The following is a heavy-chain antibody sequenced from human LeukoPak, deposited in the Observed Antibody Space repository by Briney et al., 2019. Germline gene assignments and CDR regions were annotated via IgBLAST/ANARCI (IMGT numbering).Heavy chain of an antibody. CDR1: GFTFSNAW. J-gene: IGHJ4*02. D-gene: IGHD3-22*01. Sequence: GGSLRLSCAASGFTFSNAWMSWVRQAPGKGLEWVGRIKSKTDGGTTDYAAPVKGRFTISRDNSKNTLYLQMNSLRAEDTAVYYCAKDPDYYDSSGYHWGQGTLVTVSS. CDR3: AKDPDYYDSSGYH. V-gene: IGHV3-15*01. CDR2: IKSKTDGGTT.